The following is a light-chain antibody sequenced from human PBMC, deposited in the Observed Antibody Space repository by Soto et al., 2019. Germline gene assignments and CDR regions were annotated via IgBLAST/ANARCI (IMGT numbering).Light chain of an antibody. V-gene: IGKV3-11*01. Sequence: EIVLTQSPGTLSLSPGERATLSCRASQSVSTYLAWYQHKPGQAPRLLIYDASNRATGIQARFSGSGSETDFTLTISSLEPEDLEFYYCQMSRNWTLMHTFGQMTKV. CDR1: QSVSTY. CDR2: DAS. CDR3: QMSRNWTLMHT. J-gene: IGKJ2*01.